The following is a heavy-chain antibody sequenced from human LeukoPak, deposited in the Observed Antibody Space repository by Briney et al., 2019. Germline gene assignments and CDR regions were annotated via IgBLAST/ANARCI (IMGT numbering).Heavy chain of an antibody. CDR2: TYFSGRSNY. J-gene: IGHJ5*02. CDR3: ARDRQHSYGSVLDP. D-gene: IGHD5-18*01. Sequence: TSETLSLTCTVSGGSISTYHWNWIRQPPGKGLEWIGETYFSGRSNYNYNPSLKSRVTISVDTSNNQFSLEMTSVTAADTAVYCCARDRQHSYGSVLDPWGRGTLVTVSS. V-gene: IGHV4-59*01. CDR1: GGSISTYH.